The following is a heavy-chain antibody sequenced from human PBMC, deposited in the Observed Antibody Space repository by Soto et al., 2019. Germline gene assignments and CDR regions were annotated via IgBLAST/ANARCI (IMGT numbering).Heavy chain of an antibody. CDR1: RCTFDGCV. CDR2: ISRRCRYT. D-gene: IGHD2-2*01. V-gene: IGHV3-23*01. CDR3: AKEPPSETRQPDYGRDV. J-gene: IGHJ6*02. Sequence: GGSLRRPCAAARCTFDGCVMSCVRQAPVKGLEWLRLISRRCRYTAYAGTVKGRFTISRDNSKNALYLQMNSQRVKDTAVYYCAKEPPSETRQPDYGRDVWRQGTRVSV.